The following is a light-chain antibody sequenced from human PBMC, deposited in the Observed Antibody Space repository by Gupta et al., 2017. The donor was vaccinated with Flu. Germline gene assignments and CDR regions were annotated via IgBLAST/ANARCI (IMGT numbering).Light chain of an antibody. V-gene: IGLV3-21*02. J-gene: IGLJ2*01. Sequence: SYVLTQPPSVSVAPGQTARITCGVNNIRGKSVHWYQQKPGQAPVLAVYDNADRPSGIPERFSGSNSGSTATLTISRVEAGDEADVYCQVWDASADHVVFGGGTRLTVI. CDR1: NIRGKS. CDR3: QVWDASADHVV. CDR2: DNA.